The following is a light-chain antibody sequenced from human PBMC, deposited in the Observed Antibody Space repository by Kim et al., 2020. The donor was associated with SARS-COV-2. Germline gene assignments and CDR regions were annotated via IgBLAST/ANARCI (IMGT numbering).Light chain of an antibody. V-gene: IGLV2-14*03. CDR2: DVS. CDR1: YNY. CDR3: TSYTSSNTWV. Sequence: YNYVSWYQQHPDKAPKLILYDVSKRPSGVSNRFSGSKSGNTASLTISGLQAEDEAHYYCTSYTSSNTWVFGGGTKLTVL. J-gene: IGLJ3*02.